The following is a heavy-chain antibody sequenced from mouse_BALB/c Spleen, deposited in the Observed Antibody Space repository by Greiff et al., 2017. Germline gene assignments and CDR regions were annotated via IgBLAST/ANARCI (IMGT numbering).Heavy chain of an antibody. CDR2: IRNKANGYTT. CDR1: GFTFTDYY. J-gene: IGHJ3*01. D-gene: IGHD1-1*01. Sequence: EVMLVESGGGLVQPGGSLRLSCATSGFTFTDYYMSWVRQPPGKALEWLGFIRNKANGYTTEYSASVKGRFTISRDNSQSILYLQMNTLRAEDSATYYCARPLYGSSGRAWFAYWGQGTLVTVSA. V-gene: IGHV7-3*02. CDR3: ARPLYGSSGRAWFAY.